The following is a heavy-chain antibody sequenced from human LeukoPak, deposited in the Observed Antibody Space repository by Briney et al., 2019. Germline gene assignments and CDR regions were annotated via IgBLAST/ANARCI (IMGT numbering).Heavy chain of an antibody. Sequence: GGSLRLSCAASGFTFSSYGMHWVRQAPGKVLEWVAVIWYDGSNKYYADSVKGRFTISRDNSKNTLYLQMNSLRAEDTAVYYCARAGGTYSGYGDGMDVWGQGTTVTVSS. CDR3: ARAGGTYSGYGDGMDV. J-gene: IGHJ6*02. V-gene: IGHV3-33*01. CDR1: GFTFSSYG. D-gene: IGHD5-12*01. CDR2: IWYDGSNK.